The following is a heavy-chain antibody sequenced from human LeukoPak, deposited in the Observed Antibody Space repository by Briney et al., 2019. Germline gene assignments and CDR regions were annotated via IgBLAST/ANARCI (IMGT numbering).Heavy chain of an antibody. D-gene: IGHD5-18*01. CDR3: TRRGYSPFDF. CDR1: GFTFINAW. Sequence: GGSLRLSCAASGFTFINAWMSWVRQAPGKGLEWVGRIKSKTDGGTTDYATPVKGRSTISRDDSKNTLYLQINSLKTEDTAVYYCTRRGYSPFDFWGQGTLVTVSS. CDR2: IKSKTDGGTT. V-gene: IGHV3-15*01. J-gene: IGHJ4*02.